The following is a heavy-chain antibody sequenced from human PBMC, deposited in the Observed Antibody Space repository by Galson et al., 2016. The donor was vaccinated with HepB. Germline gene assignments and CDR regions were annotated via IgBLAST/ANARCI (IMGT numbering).Heavy chain of an antibody. CDR1: GGSFSGYY. D-gene: IGHD3-16*01. CDR2: INHRGST. CDR3: ARGEFRLVRLRVFDI. Sequence: SETLSLTCAVYGGSFSGYYWSWIRQSPGKGLEWIGEINHRGSTSYNPSLKSRLTISVDTSKNQISLKLSFVTAADTAVYYCARGEFRLVRLRVFDIWGQGTMVTVSS. J-gene: IGHJ3*02. V-gene: IGHV4-34*01.